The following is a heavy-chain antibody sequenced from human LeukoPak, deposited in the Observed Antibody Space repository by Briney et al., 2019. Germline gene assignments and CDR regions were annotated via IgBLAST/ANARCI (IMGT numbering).Heavy chain of an antibody. CDR2: ISSTSSTI. V-gene: IGHV3-48*02. J-gene: IGHJ4*02. CDR1: GFTFSSYS. Sequence: WGSLRLSCVASGFTFSSYSMNWVRQAPGMGLEWVSYISSTSSTIYYADSVKGRFTISRDNAKNSLYLQMNSLRDEDTAVYYCAGSYTYDILSGLPGYWGQGTLVTVSS. CDR3: AGSYTYDILSGLPGY. D-gene: IGHD3-9*01.